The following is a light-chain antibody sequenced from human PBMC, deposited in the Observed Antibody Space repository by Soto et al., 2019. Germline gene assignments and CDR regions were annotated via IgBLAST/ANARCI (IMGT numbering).Light chain of an antibody. V-gene: IGKV2-28*01. CDR2: LGS. J-gene: IGKJ2*01. Sequence: DIVITQSPLSLPVTPGEPASISCRSSESLLHTNGYNYLDWYMQKPGQAPQLLIYLGSHRASGVPDRFTGSGSGTDFTLKISSVEAEDVAIYYCMQSLQTTYTFGQGSKLDIK. CDR1: ESLLHTNGYNY. CDR3: MQSLQTTYT.